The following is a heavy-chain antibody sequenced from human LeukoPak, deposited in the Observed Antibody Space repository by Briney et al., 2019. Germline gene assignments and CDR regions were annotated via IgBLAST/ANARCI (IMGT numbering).Heavy chain of an antibody. CDR3: ARDMVGYSYGFDY. CDR2: IYYSGST. V-gene: IGHV4-61*01. Sequence: SETLSLTCTVSGGSVSSGSYYWSWIRQPPGKGLEWIGYIYYSGSTNYNPSLKSRVTISVDTSKNQFSLKLSSVTAADTAVYYCARDMVGYSYGFDYWGQGTLVTVSS. CDR1: GGSVSSGSYY. J-gene: IGHJ4*02. D-gene: IGHD5-18*01.